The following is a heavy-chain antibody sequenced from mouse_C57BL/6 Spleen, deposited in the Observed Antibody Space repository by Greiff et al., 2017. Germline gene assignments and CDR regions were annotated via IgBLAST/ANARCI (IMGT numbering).Heavy chain of an antibody. J-gene: IGHJ4*01. CDR3: ARVDGYDAMDY. V-gene: IGHV5-4*01. CDR1: GFTFSSYA. CDR2: ISDGGSYT. Sequence: EVQGVESGGGLVKPGGSLKLSCAASGFTFSSYAMSWVRQTPEKRLEWVATISDGGSYTYYPDNVKGRFTISRDNAKNNLYLQMSHLKSEDTAMYYCARVDGYDAMDYWGQGTSVTVSS. D-gene: IGHD2-3*01.